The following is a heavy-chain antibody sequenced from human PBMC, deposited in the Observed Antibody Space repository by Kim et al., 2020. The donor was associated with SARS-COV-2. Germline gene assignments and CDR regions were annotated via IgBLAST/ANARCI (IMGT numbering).Heavy chain of an antibody. D-gene: IGHD6-6*01. Sequence: KYNPSLQSRVNISVDRSKNQFSLKLSSVTAADTAVYFCARAEVAARFGMDVWGQGTTATVSS. CDR3: ARAEVAARFGMDV. J-gene: IGHJ6*02. V-gene: IGHV4-4*01.